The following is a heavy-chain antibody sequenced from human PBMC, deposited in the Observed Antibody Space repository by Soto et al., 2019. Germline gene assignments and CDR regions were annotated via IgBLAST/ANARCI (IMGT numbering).Heavy chain of an antibody. D-gene: IGHD2-15*01. CDR1: GYSFTSYW. CDR2: IDPSDSYT. Sequence: PGESLKISCKGSGYSFTSYWISWVRQMPGKGLEWMGRIDPSDSYTNYSPSFQGHVTISADKSISTAYLQWCSLKASDTAMYYCARQGCSGGSCYLTAFDIWGQGTMVTVSS. J-gene: IGHJ3*02. CDR3: ARQGCSGGSCYLTAFDI. V-gene: IGHV5-10-1*01.